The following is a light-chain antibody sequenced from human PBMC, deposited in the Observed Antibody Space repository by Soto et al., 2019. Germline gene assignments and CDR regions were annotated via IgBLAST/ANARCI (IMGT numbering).Light chain of an antibody. CDR2: DVS. CDR3: CSYMTSSSLNFV. CDR1: SSDIGGYDY. Sequence: QSALTQPASVSGSPGQSITISCTGTSSDIGGYDYVSWYQQHPGKAPRLLIYDVSNRPSGISNRFSGSKSGNTASLTISGLQAEDEADCYCCSYMTSSSLNFVFGSGTKVTVL. J-gene: IGLJ1*01. V-gene: IGLV2-14*01.